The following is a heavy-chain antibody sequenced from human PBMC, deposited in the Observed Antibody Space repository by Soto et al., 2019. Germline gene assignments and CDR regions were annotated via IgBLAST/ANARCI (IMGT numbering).Heavy chain of an antibody. CDR1: GFTFSNYW. CDR2: INGDGSST. V-gene: IGHV3-74*01. J-gene: IGHJ4*02. Sequence: LRLSCAASGFTFSNYWMHWVRQAPGKGLVWVSRINGDGSSTNYADSVKGRFTISRDNAKNTLYLHMNSLRAEDTAVYYCARDPYSRGWYDDYFDYWGQGTLVTVSS. D-gene: IGHD6-19*01. CDR3: ARDPYSRGWYDDYFDY.